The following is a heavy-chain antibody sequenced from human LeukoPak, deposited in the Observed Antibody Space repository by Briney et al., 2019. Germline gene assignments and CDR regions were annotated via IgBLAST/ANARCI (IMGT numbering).Heavy chain of an antibody. Sequence: SDTLSLTCTVSGGSISSSSYYWGWIRQPPGKGLEWVGSIYYSGSTYHNPSLKSRVTISVDTSKNQFSLKLSSVTAADTAVYYCARTDYYDSSAGDYWGQGTLVTVSS. CDR1: GGSISSSSYY. CDR3: ARTDYYDSSAGDY. V-gene: IGHV4-39*01. D-gene: IGHD3-22*01. CDR2: IYYSGST. J-gene: IGHJ4*02.